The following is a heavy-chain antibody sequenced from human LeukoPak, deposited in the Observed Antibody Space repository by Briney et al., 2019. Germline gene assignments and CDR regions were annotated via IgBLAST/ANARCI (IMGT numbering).Heavy chain of an antibody. CDR2: ISSSSSYT. J-gene: IGHJ3*02. Sequence: GGSLRLSCVVSGIPFSDYYMNWIRQAPGKGLEWISYISSSSSYTDYADSVKGRFTISRDNAKNSLYLQMNSLRVEDTAVYYCARSALYSNDAFDIWGQGTMVTVSS. V-gene: IGHV3-11*06. CDR1: GIPFSDYY. CDR3: ARSALYSNDAFDI. D-gene: IGHD2-21*01.